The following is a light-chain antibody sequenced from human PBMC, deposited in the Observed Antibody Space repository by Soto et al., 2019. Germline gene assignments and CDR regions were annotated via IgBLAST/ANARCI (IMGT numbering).Light chain of an antibody. Sequence: ESVLTQSPCTLSLSPGERATLTCRASQSLTSDYLAWYQQKPGQTPRLLIHGASSRATGIPDRFSGSGSGTDFTLTISRLEPEDSAVYYCQQSGRPFGQGTKVDIK. CDR2: GAS. CDR3: QQSGRP. J-gene: IGKJ1*01. V-gene: IGKV3-20*01. CDR1: QSLTSDY.